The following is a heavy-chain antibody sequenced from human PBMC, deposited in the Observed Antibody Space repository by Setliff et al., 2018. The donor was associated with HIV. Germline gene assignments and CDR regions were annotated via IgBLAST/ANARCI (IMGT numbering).Heavy chain of an antibody. CDR1: RFTFSIYS. Sequence: GGSLRLSCAASRFTFSIYSINWVRQAPGKGLEWVASISSSSNYIFYANSVKGRFTISRDNAKNSLFLQMNSLKAEDTAVYYCARDYCSGGTCYSLLQHWGQGTLVTVSS. CDR3: ARDYCSGGTCYSLLQH. D-gene: IGHD2-15*01. CDR2: ISSSSNYI. J-gene: IGHJ1*01. V-gene: IGHV3-21*01.